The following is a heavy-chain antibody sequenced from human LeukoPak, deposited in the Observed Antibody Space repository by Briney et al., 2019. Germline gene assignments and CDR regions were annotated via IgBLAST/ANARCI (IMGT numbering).Heavy chain of an antibody. D-gene: IGHD6-13*01. CDR3: AKLPRIVAGGTEFDF. CDR2: ISGSGGST. V-gene: IGHV3-23*01. Sequence: AGSLSPSCAASGFTFSSCAMSWVRQAPGKGLEWVSAISGSGGSTYYADSVKGRVTISRDNSKNTLHLQMNSLRAEDTAVYYCAKLPRIVAGGTEFDFWAQSTLVTVSS. CDR1: GFTFSSCA. J-gene: IGHJ4*02.